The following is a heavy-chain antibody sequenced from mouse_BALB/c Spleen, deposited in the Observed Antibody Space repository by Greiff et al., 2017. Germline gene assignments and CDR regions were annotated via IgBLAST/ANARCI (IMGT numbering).Heavy chain of an antibody. CDR3: ERATTRAYFDY. J-gene: IGHJ2*01. Sequence: QVQLKESGPQLVRPGASVKISCKASGYSFTSYWMHWVKQRPGQGLEWIGMIDPSDSETRLNQKFKDKATLTVDKSSSTAYMQLSSPTSEDSAVYYCERATTRAYFDYWGAGTTLTVSP. D-gene: IGHD1-1*01. CDR1: GYSFTSYW. V-gene: IGHV1S126*01. CDR2: IDPSDSET.